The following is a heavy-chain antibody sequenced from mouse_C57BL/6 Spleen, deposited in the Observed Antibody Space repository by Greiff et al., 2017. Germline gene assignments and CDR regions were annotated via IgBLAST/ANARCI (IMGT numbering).Heavy chain of an antibody. D-gene: IGHD2-5*01. CDR3: ATAYYSNYTGAMDY. V-gene: IGHV1-39*01. CDR2: INPNYGTT. CDR1: GYSFTDYN. J-gene: IGHJ4*01. Sequence: VQLKQSGPELVKPGASVKISCKASGYSFTDYNMNWVKQSNGKSLEWIGVINPNYGTTSYNQKFKGKATLTVDQSSSTAYMQLNSLTSEDSAVYYCATAYYSNYTGAMDYWGQGTSVTVSS.